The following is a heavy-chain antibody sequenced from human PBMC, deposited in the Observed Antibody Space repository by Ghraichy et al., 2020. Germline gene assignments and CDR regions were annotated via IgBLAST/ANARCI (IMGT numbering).Heavy chain of an antibody. Sequence: SETLSLTCAVSGGSISSGGYSWSWIRQPPGKGLEWIGYIYHSGSTYYNPSLKSRVTISVDRSKNQFSLKLSSVTAADTAVYYCARVMAPGTDAFDIWGQGTMVTVSS. J-gene: IGHJ3*02. D-gene: IGHD3-16*01. CDR2: IYHSGST. CDR1: GGSISSGGYS. V-gene: IGHV4-30-2*01. CDR3: ARVMAPGTDAFDI.